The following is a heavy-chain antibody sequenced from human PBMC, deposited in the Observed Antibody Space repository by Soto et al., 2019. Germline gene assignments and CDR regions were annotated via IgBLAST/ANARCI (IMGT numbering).Heavy chain of an antibody. D-gene: IGHD4-17*01. Sequence: PGGSLRLSCATSGFIFSCSAMHWVRQASGKGLEWVGRIRSKSDNYATTYAASVKGRFTISRDDSKNTAYLQMNSLKTEDTAVYYCTMDDYGGNSAFRDYWGQGTLVTVSS. V-gene: IGHV3-73*01. CDR2: IRSKSDNYAT. CDR1: GFIFSCSA. CDR3: TMDDYGGNSAFRDY. J-gene: IGHJ4*02.